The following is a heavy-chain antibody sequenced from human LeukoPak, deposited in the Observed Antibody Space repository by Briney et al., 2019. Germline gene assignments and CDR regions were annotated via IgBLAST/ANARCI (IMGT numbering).Heavy chain of an antibody. D-gene: IGHD2-15*01. CDR1: GFTVSSNY. CDR2: IYSGGST. CDR3: AKVGYCSGGSCWV. Sequence: PGGSLRLSCAASGFTVSSNYMSWVRQAPGKGLEWVSVIYSGGSTYYADSVKGRFTISRDNSKNTLYLQMNSLRAEDTAVYYCAKVGYCSGGSCWVWGQGTLVTVSS. V-gene: IGHV3-53*05. J-gene: IGHJ4*02.